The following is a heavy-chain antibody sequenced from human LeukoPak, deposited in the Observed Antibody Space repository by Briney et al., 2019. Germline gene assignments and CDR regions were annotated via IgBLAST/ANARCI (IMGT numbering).Heavy chain of an antibody. CDR1: GGTFSIYA. Sequence: SVNVSSKASGGTFSIYAISWVRQAPGQGLEWMGGIIPIFGTANYAQKFQGRVTITADESTSTAYMELSSLRSEDTAVYYCARDGARYSSSPTNFDYWGQGTLVTVSS. CDR3: ARDGARYSSSPTNFDY. D-gene: IGHD6-13*01. CDR2: IIPIFGTA. V-gene: IGHV1-69*01. J-gene: IGHJ4*02.